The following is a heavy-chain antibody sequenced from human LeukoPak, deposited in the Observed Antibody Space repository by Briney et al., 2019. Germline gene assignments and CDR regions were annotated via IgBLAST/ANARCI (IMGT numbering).Heavy chain of an antibody. CDR1: GFTVSVYY. CDR2: MWDDGRI. CDR3: ARAPPYYYDSRGYHYERGNYHYGMDV. J-gene: IGHJ6*02. V-gene: IGHV3-53*01. Sequence: GGSLRLSCAVSGFTVSVYYMSWVRQAPGKGLEWVSLMWDDGRIYYADSVRGRFTISRDISSNKLYLEMSSLRAEDPARYYCARAPPYYYDSRGYHYERGNYHYGMDVWGQGTTVIVS. D-gene: IGHD3-22*01.